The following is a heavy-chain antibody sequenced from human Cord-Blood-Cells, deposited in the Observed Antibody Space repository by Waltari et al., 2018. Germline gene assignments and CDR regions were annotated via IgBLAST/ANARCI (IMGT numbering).Heavy chain of an antibody. CDR1: GFTFSSYW. Sequence: EVQLVESGGGLVQPGGSLRLSCAASGFTFSSYWMHWVRQAPGKGLVWGSRVNSDGSSTSYADSVKGRFTISRDNAKNTLYLQMNSLRAEDTAVYYCAREGGLAARYAFDIWGQGTMVTVSS. V-gene: IGHV3-74*01. CDR3: AREGGLAARYAFDI. CDR2: VNSDGSST. J-gene: IGHJ3*02. D-gene: IGHD6-6*01.